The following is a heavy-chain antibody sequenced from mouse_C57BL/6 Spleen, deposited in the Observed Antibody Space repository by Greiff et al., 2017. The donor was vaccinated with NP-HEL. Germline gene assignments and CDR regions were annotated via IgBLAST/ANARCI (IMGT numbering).Heavy chain of an antibody. J-gene: IGHJ3*01. CDR3: ARGGGSTWFAY. CDR2: IDPSDSET. D-gene: IGHD1-1*02. V-gene: IGHV1-52*01. CDR1: GYTFTSYW. Sequence: QVQLQQPGAELVRPGSSVKLSCKASGYTFTSYWMHWVKQRPIQGLEWIGNIDPSDSETHYNQKFKDKATLTVDKSSSTAYMQLSSLTSVDSAVYYCARGGGSTWFAYWGQGTLVTVSA.